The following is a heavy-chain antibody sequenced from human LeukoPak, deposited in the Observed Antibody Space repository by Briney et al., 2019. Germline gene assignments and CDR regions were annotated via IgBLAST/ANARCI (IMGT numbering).Heavy chain of an antibody. Sequence: GGSLRLSCAASGFTFSSYSMNWVRQAPGKGLEWVSYISSSSSTIYYADSVKGRFTISRDNAKNSLYLQMNSLRAEDTAVYYCAKGHGSSWQFFDYWGQGTLVTVSS. J-gene: IGHJ4*02. CDR3: AKGHGSSWQFFDY. CDR1: GFTFSSYS. V-gene: IGHV3-48*01. CDR2: ISSSSSTI. D-gene: IGHD6-13*01.